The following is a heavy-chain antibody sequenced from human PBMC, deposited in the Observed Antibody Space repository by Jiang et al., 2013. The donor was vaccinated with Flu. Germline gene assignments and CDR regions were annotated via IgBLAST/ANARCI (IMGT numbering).Heavy chain of an antibody. CDR2: TYYRSKWYN. J-gene: IGHJ4*02. CDR1: GDSVSSNSAA. V-gene: IGHV6-1*01. CDR3: ARSPDYGSGSYGWGTFDY. Sequence: GLVKPSQTLSLTCAISGDSVSSNSAAWNWIRQSPSRGLEWLGRTYYRSKWYNDYAVSVKSRITINPDTSKNQFSLQLNSVTPEDTAVYYCARSPDYGSGSYGWGTFDYWGQGTLVTVSS. D-gene: IGHD3-10*01.